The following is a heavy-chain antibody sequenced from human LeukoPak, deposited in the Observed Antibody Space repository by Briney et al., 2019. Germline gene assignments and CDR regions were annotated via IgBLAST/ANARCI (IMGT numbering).Heavy chain of an antibody. V-gene: IGHV3-73*01. Sequence: PGGSLRLSCAASGFTFSGSAMHWVRQASGKGLEWVGRIRSKANSYATAYAASVKGRFTISRDDSKNTAYLQMNSLKTEDTAVYYCARAVDYYDSSHIIDYWGQGTLVTVSS. CDR3: ARAVDYYDSSHIIDY. CDR1: GFTFSGSA. CDR2: IRSKANSYAT. J-gene: IGHJ4*02. D-gene: IGHD3-22*01.